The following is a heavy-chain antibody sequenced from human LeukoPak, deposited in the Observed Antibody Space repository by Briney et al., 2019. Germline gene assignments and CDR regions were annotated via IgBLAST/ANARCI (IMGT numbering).Heavy chain of an antibody. Sequence: GGSLRLSCAASGFIFSDYYMSWIRQTPGKGLEWISYISNSDNDIYYAGSVKGRFTISRDNTRNSLFLQMNSLRPDDTAVYYCASGSSSVGYWGQGTLVTASP. J-gene: IGHJ4*02. CDR2: ISNSDNDI. D-gene: IGHD6-6*01. V-gene: IGHV3-11*01. CDR3: ASGSSSVGY. CDR1: GFIFSDYY.